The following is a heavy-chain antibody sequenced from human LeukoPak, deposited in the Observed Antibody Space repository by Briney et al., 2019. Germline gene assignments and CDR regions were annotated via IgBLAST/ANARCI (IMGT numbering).Heavy chain of an antibody. V-gene: IGHV3-23*01. CDR3: IRSHITFYPLQSYFAF. J-gene: IGHJ4*02. CDR2: LSVNGDTT. D-gene: IGHD2/OR15-2a*01. Sequence: GGSLRLSCAASGFTFSDYAMSWVRQAPGKGLEWVSGLSVNGDTTYYADSVRGRFTIARDNSRATLSLQLHSLRAEDTAIYYFIRSHITFYPLQSYFAFWGRGTQVTVSS. CDR1: GFTFSDYA.